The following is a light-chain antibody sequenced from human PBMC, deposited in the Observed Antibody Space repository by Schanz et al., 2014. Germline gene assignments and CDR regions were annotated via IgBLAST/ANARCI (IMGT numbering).Light chain of an antibody. CDR1: QSVNSN. CDR2: GAS. Sequence: EIVMTQSPATLSVSPGEGATLSCRASQSVNSNLAWYQQKPGQAPRLLIYGASTRATGIPARFSGSGSGTDFTLTISSLQSEDFALYYCQQRSNWPLTFGGGTKVEIK. CDR3: QQRSNWPLT. J-gene: IGKJ4*01. V-gene: IGKV3-15*01.